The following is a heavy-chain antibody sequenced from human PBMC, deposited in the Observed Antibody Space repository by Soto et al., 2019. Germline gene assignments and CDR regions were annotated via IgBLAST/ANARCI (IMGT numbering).Heavy chain of an antibody. Sequence: RRLSCAASGFTFSSYAMIWVRQAPGKGLEWVSAISGSGGSTYYADSVKGRFTISRENSKNTLYLQMNSLRAEETDVYYCAKKIFGVVMAAGTDFDIWGQGTMVTVSS. CDR3: AKKIFGVVMAAGTDFDI. CDR1: GFTFSSYA. V-gene: IGHV3-23*01. J-gene: IGHJ3*02. D-gene: IGHD3-3*01. CDR2: ISGSGGST.